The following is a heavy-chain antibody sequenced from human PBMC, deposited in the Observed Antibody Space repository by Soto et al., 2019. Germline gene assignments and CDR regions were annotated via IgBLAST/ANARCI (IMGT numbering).Heavy chain of an antibody. V-gene: IGHV4-61*05. Sequence: PSETLSLTCTVSGGSISSSSYYWGWIRQPPGKGLEWIGYIYYSGSTNYNPSLKSRVTISVDTSKNQFSLKLSSVTAADTAVYYCARRYGDYFDYWGQGTLVT. D-gene: IGHD4-17*01. CDR2: IYYSGST. CDR1: GGSISSSSYY. J-gene: IGHJ4*02. CDR3: ARRYGDYFDY.